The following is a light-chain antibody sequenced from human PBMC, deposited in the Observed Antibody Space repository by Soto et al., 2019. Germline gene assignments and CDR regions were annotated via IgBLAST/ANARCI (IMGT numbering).Light chain of an antibody. V-gene: IGKV3-20*01. J-gene: IGKJ3*01. Sequence: IVLTQSPGTLSLSQGERATLSCRASQSVSSSYLAWYQQKPGQAPRLLIYGASSRATGIPDRFSGSGSGTDFTLTISRLEPEDFAVYYCQQYGSSPRTFGPGTKVDIK. CDR2: GAS. CDR3: QQYGSSPRT. CDR1: QSVSSSY.